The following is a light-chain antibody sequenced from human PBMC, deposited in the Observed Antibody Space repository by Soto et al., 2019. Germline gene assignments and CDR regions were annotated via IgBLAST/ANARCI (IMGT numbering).Light chain of an antibody. Sequence: IVVTQSPATLSVSPGERATLSCRASQSVRRNLAWYQQKPGQAPSLLIYGASTRATGIPARFSGSGSGTEFTLTISSLQSEYSAVYYCHQYNIWPPLTFGGVTKVDIK. CDR1: QSVRRN. CDR3: HQYNIWPPLT. V-gene: IGKV3-15*01. CDR2: GAS. J-gene: IGKJ4*01.